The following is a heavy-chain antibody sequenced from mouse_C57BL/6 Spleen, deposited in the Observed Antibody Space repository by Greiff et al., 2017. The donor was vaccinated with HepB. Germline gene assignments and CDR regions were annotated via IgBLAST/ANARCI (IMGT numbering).Heavy chain of an antibody. Sequence: DVKLVESGGGLVKPGGSLKLSCAASGFTFSDYGMHWVRQAPEKGLEWVAYISSGSSTIYYADTVKGRFTISRDNAKNTLFLQMTSLRSEDTAMYYCASGGDNYAMDYWGQGTSVTVSS. CDR3: ASGGDNYAMDY. J-gene: IGHJ4*01. D-gene: IGHD3-3*01. V-gene: IGHV5-17*01. CDR2: ISSGSSTI. CDR1: GFTFSDYG.